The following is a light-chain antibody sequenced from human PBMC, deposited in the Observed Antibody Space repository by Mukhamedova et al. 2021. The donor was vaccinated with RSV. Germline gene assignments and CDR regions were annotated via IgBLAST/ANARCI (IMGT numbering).Light chain of an antibody. CDR2: DVT. V-gene: IGLV2-14*03. Sequence: DVTNRPSGVSNRFSGSKSGNTASLTISGLQAEDEADYYCSSYTSSSPVVFGGETKLTVL. CDR3: SSYTSSSPVV. J-gene: IGLJ2*01.